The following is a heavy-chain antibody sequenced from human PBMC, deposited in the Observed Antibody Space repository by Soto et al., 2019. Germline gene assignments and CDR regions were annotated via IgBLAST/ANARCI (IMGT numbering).Heavy chain of an antibody. Sequence: PGASLRRSCAASGFTFSSYAMSWVHQPPGKGLEWVSAITGSGGSTYYADSVKGRFTSSRDNAKNTLYLQTNSLRAEDTAVYYCAKDLPPSSGIFGVVIDSSSSNYYGMDVWGQGTTVTVSS. J-gene: IGHJ6*02. CDR1: GFTFSSYA. V-gene: IGHV3-23*01. CDR2: ITGSGGST. D-gene: IGHD3-3*01. CDR3: AKDLPPSSGIFGVVIDSSSSNYYGMDV.